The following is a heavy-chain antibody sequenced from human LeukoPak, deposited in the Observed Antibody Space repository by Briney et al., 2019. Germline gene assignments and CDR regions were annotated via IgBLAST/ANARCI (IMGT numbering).Heavy chain of an antibody. D-gene: IGHD1-26*01. Sequence: GGSLRLSCVASGFNFNTYAMSWVRQAPGKGLEWVSAISGSDPGTYYADSVKGRFTISRDNSKNTLYLQMNSLRAEDTAVYYCARDGYSGSYYRLYYFFMDVWGKGTTVTVSS. J-gene: IGHJ6*03. CDR3: ARDGYSGSYYRLYYFFMDV. CDR2: ISGSDPGT. CDR1: GFNFNTYA. V-gene: IGHV3-23*01.